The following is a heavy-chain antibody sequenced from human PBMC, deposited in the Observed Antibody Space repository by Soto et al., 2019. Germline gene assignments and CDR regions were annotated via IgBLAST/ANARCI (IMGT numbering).Heavy chain of an antibody. CDR3: ARERREEIHDGYDIDY. D-gene: IGHD5-12*01. Sequence: QVQLQESGPGLVKPSETLSLTCTVSGGSISDYYWRWIRQPAGKGLGWIGRIYTSGSTDYNPSLKSRVTISIDTSKNQFSRKVTSMTATDTAVYYCARERREEIHDGYDIDYWGQGTLVTVSS. J-gene: IGHJ4*02. CDR2: IYTSGST. V-gene: IGHV4-4*07. CDR1: GGSISDYY.